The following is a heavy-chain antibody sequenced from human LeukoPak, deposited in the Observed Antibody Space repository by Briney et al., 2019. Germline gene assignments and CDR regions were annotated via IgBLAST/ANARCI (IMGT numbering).Heavy chain of an antibody. CDR3: ARLSDF. V-gene: IGHV4-39*01. J-gene: IGHJ4*02. CDR1: GGAISSDNFY. CDR2: INYSGTT. Sequence: PSETLSLTCTVSGGAISSDNFYWGWIRQPPGKGLEWIASINYSGTTYYNPSLNSRATISVDTSKTHFSLRLSSITAADTAAYYCARLSDFWGQGILVTVSS.